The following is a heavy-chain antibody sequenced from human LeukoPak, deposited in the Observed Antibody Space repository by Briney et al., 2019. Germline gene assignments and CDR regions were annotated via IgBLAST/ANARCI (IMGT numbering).Heavy chain of an antibody. J-gene: IGHJ4*02. V-gene: IGHV3-48*04. CDR2: IVGSSSNI. CDR3: ATDSPETAAFDY. CDR1: GFTFSTYA. D-gene: IGHD1-1*01. Sequence: GGSLRLSCAASGFTFSTYAMSWVRQAPGKGLEWVSYIVGSSSNIYYADSVKGRFAISRDNAKNSLYLQMDSLRAEDTAVYYCATDSPETAAFDYWGQGTLVTVSS.